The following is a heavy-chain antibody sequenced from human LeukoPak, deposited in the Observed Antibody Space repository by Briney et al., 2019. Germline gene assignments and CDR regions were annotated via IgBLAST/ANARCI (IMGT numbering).Heavy chain of an antibody. Sequence: SETLSLTCTASGGSISSYYWSWIRQPPGKGLEWIGYIYYSGSTNYNPSLKSRVTISVDTSKNQFSLKLSFVTAADTAVYYCARGIAARPFDYWGQGTLVTVSS. CDR1: GGSISSYY. CDR3: ARGIAARPFDY. V-gene: IGHV4-59*01. J-gene: IGHJ4*02. CDR2: IYYSGST. D-gene: IGHD6-6*01.